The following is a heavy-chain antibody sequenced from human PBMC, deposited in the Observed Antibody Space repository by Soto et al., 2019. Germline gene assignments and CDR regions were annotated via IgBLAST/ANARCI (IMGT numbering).Heavy chain of an antibody. D-gene: IGHD6-13*01. CDR2: ISAYNGNT. CDR3: ARDSSSWSYYYYYGMDV. J-gene: IGHJ6*02. CDR1: GYTFTSYG. V-gene: IGHV1-18*01. Sequence: QVQLVQSGAEVKKPGASVKVSCKASGYTFTSYGISWVRQAPGQGREWMGWISAYNGNTNYAQKLQGSVTMTTDTATSKAYMELRSLRSDDTAVYYCARDSSSWSYYYYYGMDVWGQGTTVTVSS.